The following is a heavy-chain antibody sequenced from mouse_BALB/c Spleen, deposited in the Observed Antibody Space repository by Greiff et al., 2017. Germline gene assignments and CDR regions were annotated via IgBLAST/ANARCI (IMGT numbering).Heavy chain of an antibody. CDR1: GYAFTNYL. CDR2: INPGSGGT. V-gene: IGHV1-54*01. D-gene: IGHD2-1*01. J-gene: IGHJ4*01. Sequence: QVQLKESGAELVRPGTSVKVSCKASGYAFTNYLIEWVKQRPGQGLEWIGVINPGSGGTNYNEKFKGKATLTADKSSSTAYMQLSSLTSDDSAVYVCARDDYGNYDYAMDYWGQGTSVTVSS. CDR3: ARDDYGNYDYAMDY.